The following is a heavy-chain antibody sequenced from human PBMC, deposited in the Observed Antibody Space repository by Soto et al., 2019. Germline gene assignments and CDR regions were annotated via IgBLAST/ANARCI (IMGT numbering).Heavy chain of an antibody. Sequence: PRLSCAASGFTFGSYAMHWVRQAPGKGLEWVAVISYDGSNKYYADSVKGRFTISRDNSKNTLYLQMNSLRAEDTAVYYCARDVGCSGGSCYFTYNWFDPWGQGTLVTVSS. CDR1: GFTFGSYA. D-gene: IGHD2-15*01. CDR3: ARDVGCSGGSCYFTYNWFDP. V-gene: IGHV3-30-3*01. CDR2: ISYDGSNK. J-gene: IGHJ5*02.